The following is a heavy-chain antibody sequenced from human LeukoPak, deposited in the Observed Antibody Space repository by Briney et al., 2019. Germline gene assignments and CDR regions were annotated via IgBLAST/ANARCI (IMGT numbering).Heavy chain of an antibody. D-gene: IGHD6-13*01. CDR3: ARIVIAAAGTDLDY. CDR1: GYTFTRYY. Sequence: ASVKVSCKASGYTFTRYYMHWVRQAPGQGLEWMGWINPNSGGTNYAQKFQGRVTMTRDTSISTAYMELNRLRSDDTAVYYCARIVIAAAGTDLDYWGQGTLVTVSS. V-gene: IGHV1-2*02. J-gene: IGHJ4*02. CDR2: INPNSGGT.